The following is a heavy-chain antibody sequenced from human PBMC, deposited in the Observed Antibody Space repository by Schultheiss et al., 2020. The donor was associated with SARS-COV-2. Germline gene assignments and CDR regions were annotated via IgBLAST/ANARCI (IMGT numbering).Heavy chain of an antibody. J-gene: IGHJ6*02. V-gene: IGHV3-23*01. D-gene: IGHD4/OR15-4a*01. CDR2: ISGSGGST. CDR1: GFTFSSYA. CDR3: AKDRMVVTIPTQYGMDV. Sequence: GESLKISCAASGFTFSSYAMSWVRQAPGKGLEWVSAISGSGGSTYYADSVKGRFTISRDNSKNTLYLQMNSLRAEDTALYYCAKDRMVVTIPTQYGMDVWGQGTTVTVSS.